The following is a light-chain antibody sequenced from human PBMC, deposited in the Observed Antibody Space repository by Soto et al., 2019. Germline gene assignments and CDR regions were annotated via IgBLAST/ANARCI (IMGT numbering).Light chain of an antibody. Sequence: QSALTQPASVTGSPGQSITISCTGTSSDVGAFNYVSWYQQHPAKAPKVMIYDVSNRPSAISYRFSGSKSGNTASLTISGLQAEDEADYYCVSYTTSNTYVFGTGTKLTVL. CDR1: SSDVGAFNY. CDR3: VSYTTSNTYV. V-gene: IGLV2-14*03. J-gene: IGLJ1*01. CDR2: DVS.